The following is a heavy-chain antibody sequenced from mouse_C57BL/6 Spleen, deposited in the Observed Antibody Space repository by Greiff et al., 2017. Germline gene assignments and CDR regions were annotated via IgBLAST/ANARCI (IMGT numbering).Heavy chain of an antibody. D-gene: IGHD2-2*01. CDR1: GFSLTSYG. CDR2: IWSDGST. CDR3: ARHDGYDGYYAMDY. Sequence: VKLVESGPGLVAPSQSLSITCTVSGFSLTSYGVHWVRQPPGKGLEWLVVIWSDGSTTYNSALKSRMSISKDNSKSQVFLKMNSLQTDDTAMYYCARHDGYDGYYAMDYWGQGTSVTVSS. V-gene: IGHV2-6-1*01. J-gene: IGHJ4*01.